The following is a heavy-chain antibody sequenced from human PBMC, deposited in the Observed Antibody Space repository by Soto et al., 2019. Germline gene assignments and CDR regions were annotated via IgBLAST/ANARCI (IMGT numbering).Heavy chain of an antibody. D-gene: IGHD7-27*01. Sequence: ASVKVSCKASGYTLTGYYMHWVRQAPGQGLEWMGWINPNSGGTNYAQKFQGRVTMTRDTSISTAYMELSRLRSDDTAVYYCASGAWGAEPTFDYWGQGTLVTVSS. V-gene: IGHV1-2*02. CDR2: INPNSGGT. J-gene: IGHJ4*02. CDR3: ASGAWGAEPTFDY. CDR1: GYTLTGYY.